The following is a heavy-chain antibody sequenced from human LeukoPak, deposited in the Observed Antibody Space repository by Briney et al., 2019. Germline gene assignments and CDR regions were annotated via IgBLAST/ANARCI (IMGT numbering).Heavy chain of an antibody. V-gene: IGHV3-74*01. CDR2: IKSDGRT. CDR1: GFTLSSYW. J-gene: IGHJ1*01. Sequence: GGSLRLSCAASGFTLSSYWMHWVRQAPGKGLVWVSRIKSDGRTNYADSVKGRFTVSRDNAKNTVSLQMNSLRAEDTGVYYCARAPSEIGGYYPEYFRHWGQGTLVIVSS. CDR3: ARAPSEIGGYYPEYFRH. D-gene: IGHD3-22*01.